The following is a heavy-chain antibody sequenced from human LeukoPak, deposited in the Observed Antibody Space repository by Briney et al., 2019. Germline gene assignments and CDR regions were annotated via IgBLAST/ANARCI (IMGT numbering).Heavy chain of an antibody. CDR2: ISWNSGSI. Sequence: GRSLRLSCAASGFTFSSYGMHWVRQAPGKGLEWVSGISWNSGSIGYADSVKGRFTISRGNAKNSLYLQMNSLRAEDTALYYCAKDNYDFWSGSYGMDVWGQGTTVTVSS. J-gene: IGHJ6*02. D-gene: IGHD3-3*01. CDR3: AKDNYDFWSGSYGMDV. V-gene: IGHV3-9*01. CDR1: GFTFSSYG.